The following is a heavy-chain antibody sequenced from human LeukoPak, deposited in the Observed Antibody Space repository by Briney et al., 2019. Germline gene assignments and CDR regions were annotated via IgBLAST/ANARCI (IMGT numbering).Heavy chain of an antibody. J-gene: IGHJ5*02. D-gene: IGHD3-22*01. CDR2: IHYSGST. CDR3: ARDRVTDYYDSSGYYYNWFDP. CDR1: GGSISTYY. Sequence: SETLSLTCTVSGGSISTYYWSWIRQPPGKGLEWIGFIHYSGSTNYNPSLKSRITMSVDTSKNQFSLKLNSVTAADTAVYYCARDRVTDYYDSSGYYYNWFDPWGQGTLVTVSS. V-gene: IGHV4-59*01.